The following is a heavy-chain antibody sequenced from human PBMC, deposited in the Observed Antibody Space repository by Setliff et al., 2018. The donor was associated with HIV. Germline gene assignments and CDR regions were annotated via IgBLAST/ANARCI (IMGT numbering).Heavy chain of an antibody. Sequence: SVKVSCKASGDTSNSYAISWVRQAPGQGLEWMGGIIPLFGSANYAQKFQDRVTITTDESTSTAYMELRSLTSEDTAVYYCARDLDEAVKDADNYVPLDLWGQGTLVTVS. CDR3: ARDLDEAVKDADNYVPLDL. D-gene: IGHD3-16*01. V-gene: IGHV1-69*05. CDR1: GDTSNSYA. CDR2: IIPLFGSA. J-gene: IGHJ5*02.